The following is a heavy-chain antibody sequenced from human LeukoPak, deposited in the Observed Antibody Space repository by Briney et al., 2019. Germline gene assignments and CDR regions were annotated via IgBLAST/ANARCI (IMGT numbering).Heavy chain of an antibody. CDR2: IYYSGST. J-gene: IGHJ4*02. D-gene: IGHD3-9*01. CDR1: GGSISSSSYY. V-gene: IGHV4-39*01. Sequence: SETLSLTCTVSGGSISSSSYYWGWIRQPPGKGLEWIGSIYYSGSTYYNPSLKSRVTISVDTSKNQFSLKLSSVTAADTAVYYCVRRGLAYDILTGYYWWGQGTLVTVSS. CDR3: VRRGLAYDILTGYYW.